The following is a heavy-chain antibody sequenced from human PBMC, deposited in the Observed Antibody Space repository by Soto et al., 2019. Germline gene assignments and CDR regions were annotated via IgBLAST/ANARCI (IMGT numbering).Heavy chain of an antibody. CDR3: ARETLSFGYALDV. Sequence: PGGSLRLSCEASGFSFGSYSMSWVRQAPGKGLEWVSFISGRGTTTYYADSVKGRFTISRDGTTKSVSLQMTSLKREDTGLYYCARETLSFGYALDVWGQGTTVTVSS. D-gene: IGHD3-3*01. V-gene: IGHV3-48*04. CDR1: GFSFGSYS. J-gene: IGHJ6*02. CDR2: ISGRGTTT.